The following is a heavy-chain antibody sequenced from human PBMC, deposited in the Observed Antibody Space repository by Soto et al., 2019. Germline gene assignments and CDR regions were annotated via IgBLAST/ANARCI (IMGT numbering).Heavy chain of an antibody. D-gene: IGHD3-22*01. CDR3: AKALSKYYDRSGYLG. CDR1: GFIFSTYG. V-gene: IGHV3-30*18. CDR2: ISYDGSNK. Sequence: PGGSLRLSCASSGFIFSTYGMHWVRQAPGKGLEWVAVISYDGSNKYYADSVKGRFTISRDNSKNTLSLQMNSLRAEDTAVYYCAKALSKYYDRSGYLGWGQGTLVTVSS. J-gene: IGHJ4*02.